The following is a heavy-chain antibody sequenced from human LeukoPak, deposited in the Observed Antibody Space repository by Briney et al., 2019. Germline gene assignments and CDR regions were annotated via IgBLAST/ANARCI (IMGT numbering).Heavy chain of an antibody. V-gene: IGHV4-39*07. D-gene: IGHD3-10*01. CDR1: GGSISSSSYY. CDR3: ARGTDYYGSGYNF. CDR2: IYYSGST. Sequence: TSSETLSLTCTVSGGSISSSSYYWGWIRQPPGKGLEWIGSIYYSGSTYYNPSLKSRVTISVDKSKNQFSLKLSSVTAADTALYYCARGTDYYGSGYNFWGQGTLVTVSS. J-gene: IGHJ4*02.